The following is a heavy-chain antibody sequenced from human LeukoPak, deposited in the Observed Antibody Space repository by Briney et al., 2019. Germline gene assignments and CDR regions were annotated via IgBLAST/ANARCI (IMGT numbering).Heavy chain of an antibody. D-gene: IGHD3-22*01. CDR1: GGTFSSYA. CDR3: AREGLFVAAWFDP. Sequence: SVKVSCKASGGTFSSYAISWVRQAPGQGLEWMGGIIPIFGTANYAQKFQGRVTITADKSTSTAYMELSSLRSEDTAVYYCAREGLFVAAWFDPWGQGTLVTVSS. CDR2: IIPIFGTA. J-gene: IGHJ5*02. V-gene: IGHV1-69*06.